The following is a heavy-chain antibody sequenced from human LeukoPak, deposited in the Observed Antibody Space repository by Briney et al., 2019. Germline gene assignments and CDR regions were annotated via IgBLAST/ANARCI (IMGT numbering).Heavy chain of an antibody. D-gene: IGHD6-19*01. J-gene: IGHJ4*02. V-gene: IGHV4-4*07. CDR2: IYTSGDA. CDR3: ARKQWQVSHYFDY. Sequence: PSETLSLTCTVSGGSISGYYWGWIRQPAGKGLEWIGRIYTSGDATYNPSLKSRVTMSVDTSKNQFSLRLSSVTAADTAVYYCARKQWQVSHYFDYWGQGTLVTASS. CDR1: GGSISGYY.